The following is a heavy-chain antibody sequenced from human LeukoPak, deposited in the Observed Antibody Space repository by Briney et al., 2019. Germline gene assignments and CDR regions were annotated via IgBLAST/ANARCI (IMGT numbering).Heavy chain of an antibody. CDR1: GFTFSSYW. CDR2: IDDDGSTTT. V-gene: IGHV3-74*01. Sequence: GGSLRLSCAASGFTFSSYWMHWVRQAPGKGLMWVSHIDDDGSTTTAYADSVKGRFTISRDNAKNTVYLQMNSLRPEDTAVYYCAKGGSNNWSFDNWGQGTLVTVSS. J-gene: IGHJ4*02. CDR3: AKGGSNNWSFDN. D-gene: IGHD1-1*01.